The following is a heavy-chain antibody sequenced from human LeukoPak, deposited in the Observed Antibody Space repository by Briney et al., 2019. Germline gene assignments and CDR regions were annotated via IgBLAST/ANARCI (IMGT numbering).Heavy chain of an antibody. CDR1: GDSISSYY. Sequence: PSETLSLTCTVSGDSISSYYRSWIRQPPGKGLEWIGYIYYSGSTNYNPSLKSRVTISVDTSKNQFSLKLSSVTAADTAVYYCARVYYYGSGSYYSHFDYWGQGTLVTVSS. CDR3: ARVYYYGSGSYYSHFDY. V-gene: IGHV4-59*01. CDR2: IYYSGST. J-gene: IGHJ4*02. D-gene: IGHD3-10*01.